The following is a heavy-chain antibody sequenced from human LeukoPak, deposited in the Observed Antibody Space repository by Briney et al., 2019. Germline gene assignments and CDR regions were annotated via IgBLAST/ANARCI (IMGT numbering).Heavy chain of an antibody. CDR3: ARDNIAAAGEHY. J-gene: IGHJ4*02. Sequence: SETLSLTCTVSGGSISSGSYYWSWIRQPAGKGLEWIGRIYTSGSTNYNPSLKSRVTISVDTSKNQFSLKLSSVTAADTAVYYCARDNIAAAGEHYWGQGTLVTVSS. CDR2: IYTSGST. D-gene: IGHD6-13*01. V-gene: IGHV4-61*02. CDR1: GGSISSGSYY.